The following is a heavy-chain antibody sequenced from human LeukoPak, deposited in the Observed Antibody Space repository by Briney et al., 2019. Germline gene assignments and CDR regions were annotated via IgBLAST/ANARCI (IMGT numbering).Heavy chain of an antibody. Sequence: SQTLSLTCAISGDSISSNSATWNWIRQSPSRGLEWLGRTYYRSRWYNDYAVSVKSRISINSDTSKNQFSLQLNSVTPEDTAVYYCAKDRGGSSSDWFDPWGQGTLVIVSS. D-gene: IGHD6-6*01. CDR2: TYYRSRWYN. CDR3: AKDRGGSSSDWFDP. J-gene: IGHJ5*02. V-gene: IGHV6-1*01. CDR1: GDSISSNSAT.